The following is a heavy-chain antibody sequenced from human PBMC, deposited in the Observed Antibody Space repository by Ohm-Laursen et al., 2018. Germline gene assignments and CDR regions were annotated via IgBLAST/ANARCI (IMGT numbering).Heavy chain of an antibody. Sequence: ASVKASCKASGYTFTSYDINWVRQATGQGLEWMGWMNNNSGNTGYAQKFHGRVTMTRNTSISTAYMELRSLRSDDTAVYYCASGYSSGPFDYWGQGTLVTVSS. CDR3: ASGYSSGPFDY. D-gene: IGHD6-19*01. V-gene: IGHV1-8*01. CDR2: MNNNSGNT. CDR1: GYTFTSYD. J-gene: IGHJ4*02.